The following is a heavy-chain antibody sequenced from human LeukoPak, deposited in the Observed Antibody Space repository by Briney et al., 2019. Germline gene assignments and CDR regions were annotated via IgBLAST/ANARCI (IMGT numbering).Heavy chain of an antibody. CDR1: GGSISNYY. CDR3: ATLTGGDDAFDI. D-gene: IGHD4-23*01. CDR2: IYYSGST. J-gene: IGHJ3*02. Sequence: KPSETLSLTCTVSGGSISNYYWSWVRQPPGKGLEWIGYIYYSGSTNYNPSLKSRVTISVDTSKNQFSLKLSSVTAADTAVYYCATLTGGDDAFDIWGQGTMVTVSS. V-gene: IGHV4-59*01.